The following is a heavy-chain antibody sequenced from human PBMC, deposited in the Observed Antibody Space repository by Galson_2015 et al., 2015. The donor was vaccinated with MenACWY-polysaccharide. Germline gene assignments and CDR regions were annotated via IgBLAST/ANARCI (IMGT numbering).Heavy chain of an antibody. D-gene: IGHD6-13*01. CDR1: SSW. J-gene: IGHJ4*02. V-gene: IGHV3-74*01. Sequence: SSWMHWVRQVPGKGLVWFSRINSDGSNTRYADSVKGRFTISRDNAKNTLYLQMNSLRDEDTAVYYCARVSRTDGIAAAHDYWGQGTLVTVSS. CDR2: INSDGSNT. CDR3: ARVSRTDGIAAAHDY.